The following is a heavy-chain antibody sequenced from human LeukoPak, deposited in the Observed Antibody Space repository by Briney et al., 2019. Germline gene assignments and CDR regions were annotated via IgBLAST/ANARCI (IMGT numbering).Heavy chain of an antibody. D-gene: IGHD6-19*01. CDR3: ARRPPSAVAGKVCDY. J-gene: IGHJ4*02. V-gene: IGHV4-39*01. CDR2: IYYSGST. CDR1: GGFISSSSCF. Sequence: SETLSLTCTVSGGFISSSSCFWRWIRQPPVKGLERIGSIYYSGSTYYNPSLKSRVTISVDTSKNQFSLKLNSVTAADTAVYYCARRPPSAVAGKVCDYWGQGTLVTVSS.